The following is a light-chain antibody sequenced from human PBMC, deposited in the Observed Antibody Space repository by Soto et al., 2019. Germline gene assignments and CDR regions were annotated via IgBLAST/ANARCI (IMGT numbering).Light chain of an antibody. CDR2: DAS. Sequence: EIVLTQSPVTLSLSPGERATLSCRASQSVSSYLAWYQQKPGQAPRLLIYDASSRATGIPDRFSGSGSGTDFTLTISRLEPEDFAVYYCQQFSSYPLTFGGGTKVDIK. CDR1: QSVSSY. J-gene: IGKJ4*01. CDR3: QQFSSYPLT. V-gene: IGKV3-20*01.